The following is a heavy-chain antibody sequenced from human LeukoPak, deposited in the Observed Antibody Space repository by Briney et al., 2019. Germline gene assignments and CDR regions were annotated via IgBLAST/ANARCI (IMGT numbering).Heavy chain of an antibody. V-gene: IGHV3-48*03. D-gene: IGHD6-6*01. Sequence: PGGSLRLSCAASGFTFSTYEMKWVRQAPGKGLEWVSYISGSGTSTYYADSVKGRFTISRDNAKNSLYLQMNSLRAEDTAVYYCARWTRIISSSLWYFDLWGRGNLVTVSS. CDR3: ARWTRIISSSLWYFDL. J-gene: IGHJ2*01. CDR2: ISGSGTST. CDR1: GFTFSTYE.